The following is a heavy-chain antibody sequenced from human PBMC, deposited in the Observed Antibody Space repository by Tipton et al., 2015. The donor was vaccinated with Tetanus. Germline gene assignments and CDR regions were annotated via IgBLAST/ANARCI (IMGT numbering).Heavy chain of an antibody. Sequence: TLSLTCTVSGDSVSGYYWSWIRQPPGKGLEWLAYISSSGRTNSNYPLKSRITISQDTSKNQFSLKLTSVTAADTAVYYCARANYDNSKKGPFDSWGQGTLVIVSS. D-gene: IGHD3-3*01. J-gene: IGHJ4*02. CDR2: ISSSGRT. CDR3: ARANYDNSKKGPFDS. CDR1: GDSVSGYY. V-gene: IGHV4-59*02.